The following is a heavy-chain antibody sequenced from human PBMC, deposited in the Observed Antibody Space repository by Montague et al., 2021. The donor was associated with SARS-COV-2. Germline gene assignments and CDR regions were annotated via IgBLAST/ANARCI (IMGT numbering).Heavy chain of an antibody. J-gene: IGHJ6*02. CDR3: ASGKYYDFWSGYYSHDYVAGMDV. Sequence: SETLSLTCAVYGGSFRDYYWSWIRQSPGKGLEWIVEMHQSGATNYNPSLKSRATISVDTPNSQLSLRLNSVTAADTAVYYYASGKYYDFWSGYYSHDYVAGMDVWGQGTTVTVSS. CDR2: MHQSGAT. D-gene: IGHD3-3*01. CDR1: GGSFRDYY. V-gene: IGHV4-34*01.